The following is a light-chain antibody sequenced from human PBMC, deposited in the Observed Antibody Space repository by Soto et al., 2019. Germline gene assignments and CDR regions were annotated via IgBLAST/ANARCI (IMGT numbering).Light chain of an antibody. Sequence: DIVMTQSPLSLPVTPGEPASISCRSSQSLLHSNGYNYLDWYLQKPGQSPQLLIYLGSNRAPGVRDRFSGSGAGIDLTLKISRVEDEDFGVYYCLQALQTPWTFGQGAKLEIK. V-gene: IGKV2-28*01. J-gene: IGKJ1*01. CDR2: LGS. CDR1: QSLLHSNGYNY. CDR3: LQALQTPWT.